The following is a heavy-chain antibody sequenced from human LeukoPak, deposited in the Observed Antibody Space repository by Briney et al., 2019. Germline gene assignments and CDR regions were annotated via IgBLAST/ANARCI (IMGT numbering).Heavy chain of an antibody. J-gene: IGHJ3*02. V-gene: IGHV3-7*01. CDR2: IKEDGSEK. CDR3: ARDRGTYYYDTSSHYDAFDI. CDR1: GFTFRKHW. D-gene: IGHD3-22*01. Sequence: PGESLRLSCAADGFTFRKHWMSWVRQAMGKGLECVAKIKEDGSEKHYVDSVKGRFTISRDNTKNSLYLQMNSLRAEDTAVYYCARDRGTYYYDTSSHYDAFDIWGQGTMVTVSS.